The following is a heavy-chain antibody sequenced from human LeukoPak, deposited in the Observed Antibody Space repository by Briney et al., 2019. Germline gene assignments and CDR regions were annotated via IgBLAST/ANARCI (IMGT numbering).Heavy chain of an antibody. J-gene: IGHJ3*02. V-gene: IGHV3-30*18. CDR3: AKDSLYCSGGSCHYYDAFDI. CDR2: ISYDGSNK. Sequence: GGSLRLSCAASGFTFSSYGMPWVRQAPGKGLEWVAVISYDGSNKYYADSVKGRFTISRDNSKNTLYLQMNSLRAEDTAVYYCAKDSLYCSGGSCHYYDAFDIWGQGTMVTVSS. D-gene: IGHD2-15*01. CDR1: GFTFSSYG.